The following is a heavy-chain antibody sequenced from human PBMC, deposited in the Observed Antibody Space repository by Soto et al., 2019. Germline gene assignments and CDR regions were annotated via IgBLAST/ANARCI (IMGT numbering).Heavy chain of an antibody. D-gene: IGHD6-13*01. CDR3: ARPSIAAAGMSYYYGMDV. CDR1: GYSFSSYW. CDR2: INLRDSDT. Sequence: GESLKISCKGSGYSFSSYWIGWVRQMPWKGLEWVVIINLRDSDTRYSPSFQGQVTISADNSISTAYLQWSSLKASDTAMYYCARPSIAAAGMSYYYGMDVWAQGTTVTLSS. V-gene: IGHV5-51*01. J-gene: IGHJ6*02.